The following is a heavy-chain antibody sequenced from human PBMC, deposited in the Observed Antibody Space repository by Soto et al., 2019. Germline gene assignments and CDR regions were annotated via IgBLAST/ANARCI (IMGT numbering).Heavy chain of an antibody. Sequence: QVQLVQSGAEVRKPGASVKVSCEASGYTFTSYDIYWVRQATGQGLEWMGWMNPNTGNSGYAQKFQGRVTVTSDTSINTVYMELSSLRSEDTAVYYCARRAETNGWNGFGADKYYFDFWGQGTLFTVSS. CDR2: MNPNTGNS. D-gene: IGHD1-1*01. V-gene: IGHV1-8*01. CDR1: GYTFTSYD. CDR3: ARRAETNGWNGFGADKYYFDF. J-gene: IGHJ4*02.